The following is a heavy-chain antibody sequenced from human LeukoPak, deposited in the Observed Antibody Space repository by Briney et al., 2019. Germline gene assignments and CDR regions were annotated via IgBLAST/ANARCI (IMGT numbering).Heavy chain of an antibody. CDR3: ARGGKFTYYDFWSGFGPFDY. CDR2: ISYDGRNE. D-gene: IGHD3-3*01. J-gene: IGHJ4*02. CDR1: EFTFSTYA. V-gene: IGHV3-30*04. Sequence: GGSLRLSCAASEFTFSTYAMHWVRQAPGKGPEWVAVISYDGRNEYYADSVRGRFTISRGNSKNTLYLQMNSLRAEDTAVFYCARGGKFTYYDFWSGFGPFDYWGQGTLVTVSS.